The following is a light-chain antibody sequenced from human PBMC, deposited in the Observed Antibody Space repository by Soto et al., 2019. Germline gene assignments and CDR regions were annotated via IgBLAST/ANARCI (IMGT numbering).Light chain of an antibody. J-gene: IGKJ1*01. Sequence: RTCLASQSISGWLAWYQQKPGKAPKLLIYDASSLESGVPSRFSGRGSGRDFTLTSSILQPEDLPLYYWLHHAKPLWTFRRGTKVDIK. CDR3: LHHAKPLWT. CDR1: QSISGW. CDR2: DAS. V-gene: IGKV1-5*01.